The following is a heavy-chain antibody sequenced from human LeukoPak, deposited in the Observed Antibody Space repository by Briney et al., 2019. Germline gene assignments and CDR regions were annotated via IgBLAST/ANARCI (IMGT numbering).Heavy chain of an antibody. D-gene: IGHD6-13*01. CDR2: INHNGNT. V-gene: IGHV4-34*01. Sequence: LRLSCAASGFTFSSYAMHWIRQPPGKGLEWIGEINHNGNTNYNPSLKSRVTISVDTSKNQFSLKLSSVTAADTAVYYCARDRSSWYRFQHWGQGTLVTVSS. J-gene: IGHJ1*01. CDR1: GFTFSSYA. CDR3: ARDRSSWYRFQH.